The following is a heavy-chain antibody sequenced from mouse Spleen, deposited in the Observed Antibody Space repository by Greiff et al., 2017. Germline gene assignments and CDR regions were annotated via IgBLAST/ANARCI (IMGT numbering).Heavy chain of an antibody. Sequence: VHVKQSGAELVRSGASVKLSCTASGFNIKDYYMHWVKQRPEQGLEWIGWIDPENGDTEYAPKFQGKATMTADTSSNTAYLQLSSLTSEDTAVYYCNAGAYWGQGTLVTVSA. J-gene: IGHJ3*01. CDR1: GFNIKDYY. V-gene: IGHV14-4*02. CDR2: IDPENGDT. CDR3: NAGAY.